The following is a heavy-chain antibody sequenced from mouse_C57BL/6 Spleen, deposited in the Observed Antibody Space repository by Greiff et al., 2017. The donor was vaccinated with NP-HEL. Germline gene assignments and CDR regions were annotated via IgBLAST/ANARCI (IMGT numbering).Heavy chain of an antibody. CDR2: ISNGGGST. Sequence: EVKLMESGGGLVQPGGSLKLSCAASGFTFSDYYMYWVRQTPEKRLEWVAYISNGGGSTYYPDTVKGRFTISRDNAKNTLYLQMSRLKSEDTAMYYCARWLLGYFDVWGTGTTVTVSS. D-gene: IGHD2-3*01. CDR1: GFTFSDYY. J-gene: IGHJ1*03. CDR3: ARWLLGYFDV. V-gene: IGHV5-12*01.